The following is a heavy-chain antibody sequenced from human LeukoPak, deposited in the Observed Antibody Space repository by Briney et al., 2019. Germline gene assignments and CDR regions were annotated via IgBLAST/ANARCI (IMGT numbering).Heavy chain of an antibody. V-gene: IGHV3-23*01. J-gene: IGHJ4*02. Sequence: AGSLCLSCAASGYTITSYAMSCVRQAPGKGVQWVSAISGSGGSTYYTASVKGRFTISRDNSKNTLYLQMNSLRAADTAVYYCAKDKGGVDVVIGYFDSWGQGTLVTASS. D-gene: IGHD3-16*02. CDR3: AKDKGGVDVVIGYFDS. CDR1: GYTITSYA. CDR2: ISGSGGST.